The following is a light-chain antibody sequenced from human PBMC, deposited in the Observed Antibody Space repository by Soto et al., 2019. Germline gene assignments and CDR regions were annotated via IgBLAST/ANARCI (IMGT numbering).Light chain of an antibody. CDR2: EVS. V-gene: IGLV2-14*01. Sequence: QSALTQPASVSGSPGQSITISCTGTSSDVGGYNYVSWYQQHPGKAPKLMIYEVSNRPSGVSHRFSGSKSGNTASLTISGLQAEDEADYYCSSYTSSSTPYVFGTGTKVTGL. CDR1: SSDVGGYNY. CDR3: SSYTSSSTPYV. J-gene: IGLJ1*01.